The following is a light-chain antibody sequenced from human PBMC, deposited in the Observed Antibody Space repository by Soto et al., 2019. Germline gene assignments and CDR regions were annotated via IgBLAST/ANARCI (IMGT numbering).Light chain of an antibody. CDR2: GAS. J-gene: IGKJ5*01. Sequence: EIVLTQSPGTLSLSPGQRATLSCRASQSVSSSYLAWYQQKPGQAPRLLIYGASSRATGIPDRFSGSGSGTDFTLTISRLAPEDFALYYCQQYGSSPITFGQGTRLDIK. V-gene: IGKV3-20*01. CDR1: QSVSSSY. CDR3: QQYGSSPIT.